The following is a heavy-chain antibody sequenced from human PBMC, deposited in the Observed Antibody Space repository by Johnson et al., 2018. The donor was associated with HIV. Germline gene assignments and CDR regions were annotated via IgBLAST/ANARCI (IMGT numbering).Heavy chain of an antibody. J-gene: IGHJ3*02. D-gene: IGHD3-22*01. CDR3: ARGTNYYDSSAYHVGNAFDI. CDR1: GFTFEDYG. Sequence: EVQLVESGGGVVRPGGSLRLSCVASGFTFEDYGMNWVRQAPGKGLEWVSDISWNGGTTGYADSVKGRFTISRDNARKSLYLQMSSLRAEDTAFYYCARGTNYYDSSAYHVGNAFDIWGRGTMVTVSS. CDR2: ISWNGGTT. V-gene: IGHV3-20*04.